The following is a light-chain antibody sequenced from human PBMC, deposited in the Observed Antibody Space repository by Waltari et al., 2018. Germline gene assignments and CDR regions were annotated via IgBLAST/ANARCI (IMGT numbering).Light chain of an antibody. V-gene: IGKV1-9*01. CDR2: AAS. Sequence: DIQLTQSPSFLSASVGDRVTITCRASQGISSYLAWYQQKPGKAPKLLIYAASTLQSGVPSRFSGSGSETEFTLTISSLQPEDFATYCCQQLNSYPWTFGQGTKVEIK. J-gene: IGKJ1*01. CDR1: QGISSY. CDR3: QQLNSYPWT.